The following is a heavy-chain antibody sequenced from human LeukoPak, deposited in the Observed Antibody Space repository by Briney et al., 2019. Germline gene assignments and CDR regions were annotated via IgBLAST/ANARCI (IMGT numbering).Heavy chain of an antibody. CDR3: ARDVTDIVVVPAAIGEYRYYFDY. CDR1: GYTFTGYY. Sequence: ASVKVSCKASGYTFTGYYMHWVRQAPGQGLEWMGWINPNSGGTNYALKFQGRVTITRDTAISTDYMEISRLRSHDTAVYYCARDVTDIVVVPAAIGEYRYYFDYWGQGTLVTVSS. J-gene: IGHJ4*02. V-gene: IGHV1-2*02. CDR2: INPNSGGT. D-gene: IGHD2-2*02.